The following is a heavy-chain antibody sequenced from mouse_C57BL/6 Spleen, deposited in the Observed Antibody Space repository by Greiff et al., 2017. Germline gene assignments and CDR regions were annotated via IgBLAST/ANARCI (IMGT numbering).Heavy chain of an antibody. J-gene: IGHJ1*03. CDR2: IDPSDSET. D-gene: IGHD1-1*01. Sequence: VQLQQPGAELVRPGSSVKLSCKASGYTFTSYWMHWVKQRPIQGLEWIGNIDPSDSETHYNQKFKDKATLTVDKSSSTAYMQLSSLTSEDSAVYYCARGYGSSLSYWYFDVWGTGTTVTVSS. CDR3: ARGYGSSLSYWYFDV. CDR1: GYTFTSYW. V-gene: IGHV1-52*01.